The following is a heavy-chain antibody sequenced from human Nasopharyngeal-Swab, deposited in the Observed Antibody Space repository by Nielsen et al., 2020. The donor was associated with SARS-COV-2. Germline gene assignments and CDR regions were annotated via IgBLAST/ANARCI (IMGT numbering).Heavy chain of an antibody. V-gene: IGHV4-30-4*01. J-gene: IGHJ6*03. Sequence: LRLSCTVSGGSISSGDYYWSWIRQPPGKGLEWIGYIYYSGSTYYNPSLKSRVTTSVDTSKNQFSLKLSSVTAADTAVYYCARGGAGYYYYMDVWGKGTTVTVSS. CDR1: GGSISSGDYY. CDR2: IYYSGST. D-gene: IGHD3-16*01. CDR3: ARGGAGYYYYMDV.